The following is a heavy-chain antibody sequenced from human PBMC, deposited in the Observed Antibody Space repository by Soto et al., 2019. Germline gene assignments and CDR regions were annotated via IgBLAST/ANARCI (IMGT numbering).Heavy chain of an antibody. J-gene: IGHJ4*02. V-gene: IGHV1-46*01. Sequence: ASVKVSCKASGYTFTSYYMHWVRQAPGQGLEWMGIINTSGGSTSNAQKFQGRVTMTTDTSTNTVYMELRSLTSDDTAVYYRARDRLHSGSFDYWGQGTQVTVSS. CDR1: GYTFTSYY. CDR2: INTSGGST. CDR3: ARDRLHSGSFDY. D-gene: IGHD2-21*01.